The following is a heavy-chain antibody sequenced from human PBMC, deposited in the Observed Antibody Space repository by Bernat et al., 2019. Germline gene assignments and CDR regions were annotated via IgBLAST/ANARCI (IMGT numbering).Heavy chain of an antibody. Sequence: EVQLVESGGGLVQPGGSLRLSCAASGFTFSSYAMSWVRQAPGKGLEWVSAISGSGGSTYYADSVKGRFTISRDNSKNTLYLQMNSLRAEDTAVYYCAKDLLFGKLVVAGRGYWGQGTLVTVSS. CDR1: GFTFSSYA. D-gene: IGHD6-19*01. J-gene: IGHJ4*02. CDR3: AKDLLFGKLVVAGRGY. CDR2: ISGSGGST. V-gene: IGHV3-23*04.